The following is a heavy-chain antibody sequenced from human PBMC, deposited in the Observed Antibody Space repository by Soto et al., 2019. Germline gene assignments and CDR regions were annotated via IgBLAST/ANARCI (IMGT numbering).Heavy chain of an antibody. CDR2: IYPGDSDT. CDR1: GYGFASYW. CDR3: ARHFVQRGQQLARYDI. Sequence: PGESLKISCQGSGYGFASYWIAWVRQKPGKGLEWMGIIYPGDSDTKYSPSFEGQVTISADKSIGTAYLQWSGLKRSDTAMYYCARHFVQRGQQLARYDIWGQGTLVTVSS. D-gene: IGHD6-13*01. J-gene: IGHJ4*02. V-gene: IGHV5-51*01.